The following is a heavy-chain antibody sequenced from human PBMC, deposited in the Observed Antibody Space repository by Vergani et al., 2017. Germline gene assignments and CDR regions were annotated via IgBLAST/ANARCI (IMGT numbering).Heavy chain of an antibody. CDR1: GGSISSSSHF. D-gene: IGHD7-27*01. CDR2: LHHNGAT. J-gene: IGHJ4*02. V-gene: IGHV4-39*07. Sequence: QVQLHKSGPGLVKPSETLSLTCTLSGGSISSSSHFWGWLRQTPGKGLEWIGSLHHNGATSHNPSLRSRVTMSVDTSKNQFSLKLTSVTAADTAVYYCATGAGPFDIWGQGTLVTVSS. CDR3: ATGAGPFDI.